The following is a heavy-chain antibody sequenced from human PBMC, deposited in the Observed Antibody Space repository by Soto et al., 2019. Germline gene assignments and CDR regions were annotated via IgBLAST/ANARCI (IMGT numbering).Heavy chain of an antibody. CDR1: GFTFSSYA. Sequence: WGSLRLSCSASGFTFSSYAMSWVRQAPGKGLEWVSAISGSGGSTYYADSGRGRFTISRDNSNNTLYLQMNSLRAEDTDVYYCAKDPTNWNNLAGDDFDIWGPGTMLNVSS. D-gene: IGHD1-20*01. CDR3: AKDPTNWNNLAGDDFDI. J-gene: IGHJ3*02. CDR2: ISGSGGST. V-gene: IGHV3-23*01.